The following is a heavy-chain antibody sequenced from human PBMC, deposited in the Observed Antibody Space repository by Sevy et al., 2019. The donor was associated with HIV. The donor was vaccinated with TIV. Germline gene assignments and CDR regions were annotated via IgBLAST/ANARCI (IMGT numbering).Heavy chain of an antibody. CDR2: IWYDGTDK. V-gene: IGHV3-33*01. CDR1: GFIFSNYA. Sequence: GGSLRLSCATSGFIFSNYAMHWIRQAPGKGLEWVAVIWYDGTDKYYADSVQGRFTISRDNSKNTLYLQMNSLRDEDTAVYYCARYWGRDGHSIDYWGQGTLVTVSS. CDR3: ARYWGRDGHSIDY. D-gene: IGHD3-16*01. J-gene: IGHJ4*02.